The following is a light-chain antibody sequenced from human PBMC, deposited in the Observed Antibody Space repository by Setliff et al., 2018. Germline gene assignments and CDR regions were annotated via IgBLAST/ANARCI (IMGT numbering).Light chain of an antibody. CDR3: QAWDRTTAV. J-gene: IGLJ2*01. V-gene: IGLV3-1*01. Sequence: SYELTQPPSLSVSPGQTASITCSGDKLGTKYACWYQQKPGQSPVLVIYEAAKRPSGIPERFSGSNSGNTATLTISGTQAMDEADYYCQAWDRTTAVFGGGTKVTVL. CDR1: KLGTKY. CDR2: EAA.